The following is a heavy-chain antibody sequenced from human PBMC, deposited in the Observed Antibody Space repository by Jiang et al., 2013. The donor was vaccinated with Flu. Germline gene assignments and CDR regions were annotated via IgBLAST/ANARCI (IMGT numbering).Heavy chain of an antibody. CDR3: ARESSSGWYSALVFGYNWFDP. V-gene: IGHV1-18*01. CDR1: GYTFTSYG. Sequence: GAEVKKPGASVKVSCKASGYTFTSYGISWVRQAPGQGLEWMGWISAYNGNTNYAQKPQGRVTMTTDTSTSTAYMELRSLRSDDTAVYYCARESSSGWYSALVFGYNWFDPWGQGTLVTVSS. CDR2: ISAYNGNT. D-gene: IGHD6-19*01. J-gene: IGHJ5*02.